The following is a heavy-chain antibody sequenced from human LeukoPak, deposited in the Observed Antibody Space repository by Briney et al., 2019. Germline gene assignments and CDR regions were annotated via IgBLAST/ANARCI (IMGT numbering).Heavy chain of an antibody. CDR1: GFTVSSNY. CDR3: ARDLDLRQLDP. CDR2: IYNDGST. Sequence: GGSLRLSCAASGFTVSSNYMSWVRQAPAKGLEWVSVIYNDGSTYYTDSVKGRFTISRDNSKNTLYLQMNSLRAEDTAVYYCARDLDLRQLDPWGQGTLVTVSS. V-gene: IGHV3-66*02. D-gene: IGHD5-18*01. J-gene: IGHJ5*02.